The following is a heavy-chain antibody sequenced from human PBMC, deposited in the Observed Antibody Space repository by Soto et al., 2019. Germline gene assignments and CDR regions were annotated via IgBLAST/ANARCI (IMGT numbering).Heavy chain of an antibody. CDR2: IYHSGST. CDR3: ARFTFFIYYDTHGGMDV. J-gene: IGHJ6*02. CDR1: GGSLSSSNW. D-gene: IGHD3-22*01. V-gene: IGHV4-4*02. Sequence: SETLSLTCAVSGGSLSSSNWWSWVRQPPGKGLEWIGEIYHSGSTNYNPSLKSRVTISVDKSKNQFSLKLSSVTAADTAVYYCARFTFFIYYDTHGGMDVWGQGTTVTVSS.